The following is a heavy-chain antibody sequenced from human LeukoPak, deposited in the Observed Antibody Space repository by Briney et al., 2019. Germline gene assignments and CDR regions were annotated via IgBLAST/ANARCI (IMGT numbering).Heavy chain of an antibody. CDR3: VRGGGSPDC. J-gene: IGHJ4*02. CDR2: IKQDGSEK. Sequence: PTGGSLRLSCATSGFTFSNYWMSWVRQAPGKGLEWVASIKQDGSEKHYMDSVEGRFTISRDNAKNSLYLQMDSLRAEDTAVYYCVRGGGSPDCWGLGTQVTVSS. V-gene: IGHV3-7*05. D-gene: IGHD3-16*01. CDR1: GFTFSNYW.